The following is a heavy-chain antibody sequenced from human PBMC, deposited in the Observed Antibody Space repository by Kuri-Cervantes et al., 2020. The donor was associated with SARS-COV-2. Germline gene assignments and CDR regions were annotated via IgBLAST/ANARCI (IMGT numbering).Heavy chain of an antibody. CDR1: GYTFTGYY. J-gene: IGHJ4*02. D-gene: IGHD2-8*01. Sequence: ASVKVSCKASGYTFTGYYMHWVRQAPGKGLEWMGGFDPEDGETIYAQKFQGRVTMTEDTSTDTAYMELSSLRSEDTAVYYCATNRCTNGVWSVYYFDYWGQGTLVTVSS. CDR2: FDPEDGET. V-gene: IGHV1-24*01. CDR3: ATNRCTNGVWSVYYFDY.